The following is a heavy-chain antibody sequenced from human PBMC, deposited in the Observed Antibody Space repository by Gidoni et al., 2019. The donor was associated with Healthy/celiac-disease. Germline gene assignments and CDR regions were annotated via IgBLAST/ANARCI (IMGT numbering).Heavy chain of an antibody. CDR3: ARVGRDSSGYSPGVYYFDY. CDR2: IYYSGST. V-gene: IGHV4-31*03. CDR1: GGSIISCGCY. J-gene: IGHJ4*02. D-gene: IGHD3-22*01. Sequence: QVQLQESGPGLVKPSQTLFLPCSVSGGSIISCGCYWSCIRQHPGQGLEWIGYIYYSGSTYYNPSLKSRVTISVDTSKNQFSLKLSSVTAADTAVYYCARVGRDSSGYSPGVYYFDYWGQGTLVTVSS.